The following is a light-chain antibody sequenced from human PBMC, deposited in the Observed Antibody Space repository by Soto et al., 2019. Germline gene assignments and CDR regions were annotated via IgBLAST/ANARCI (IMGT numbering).Light chain of an antibody. V-gene: IGKV3-20*01. CDR1: QTVTSNY. CDR2: GAS. J-gene: IGKJ4*01. CDR3: QQYGSSPLT. Sequence: EIVLTQSPGTLSLSPGEGATLSCRASQTVTSNYLAWYQQRPGQPPRLLIYGASTWATGVPDRFSGSGSGTDFTLTISRLEPEDFAVYYCQQYGSSPLTFGGGTKVEIK.